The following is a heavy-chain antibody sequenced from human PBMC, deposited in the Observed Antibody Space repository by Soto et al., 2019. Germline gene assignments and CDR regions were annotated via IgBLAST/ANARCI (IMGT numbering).Heavy chain of an antibody. CDR1: GFTFSRYV. J-gene: IGHJ6*03. D-gene: IGHD3-10*01. CDR2: ISGSGGVS. V-gene: IGHV3-23*01. Sequence: EVQLLESGGGLVQPGGSLTLSCEGSGFTFSRYVMRWVRQAPGKGLEWVSVISGSGGVSYYAGSVKGRFTTTRDNSKNRLYMEMKNLGARDTAVYYCPRPDGDYFYNHQDVWGKGTTVTVAS. CDR3: PRPDGDYFYNHQDV.